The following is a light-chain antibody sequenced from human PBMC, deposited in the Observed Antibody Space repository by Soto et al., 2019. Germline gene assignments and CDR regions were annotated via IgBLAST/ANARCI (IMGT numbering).Light chain of an antibody. CDR3: QQYNSAPLT. CDR2: AAS. J-gene: IGKJ4*01. V-gene: IGKV1-27*01. Sequence: DIQMTQSPSSLSASFGDRVTITCRASQGIGVYLAWFQQRPGNAPKLLIYAASTLQSGVPSRFSGSGSGTDFTLTIISLQPEDVATYYCQQYNSAPLTFGGGTKVEIK. CDR1: QGIGVY.